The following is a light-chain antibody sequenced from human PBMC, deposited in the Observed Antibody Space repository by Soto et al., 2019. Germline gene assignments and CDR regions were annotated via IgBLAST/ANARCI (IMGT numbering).Light chain of an antibody. CDR3: HQYNSWPPGT. Sequence: ELVLTQSPGTLSLSPGERATLSCRASQTVSNNYLAWYQQIPGQAPRLLISDASTRATGIPARFSGSGSGTEFTLTISSLQSEDFALYYCHQYNSWPPGTFGQGTKVDIK. CDR1: QTVSNN. CDR2: DAS. V-gene: IGKV3-15*01. J-gene: IGKJ2*01.